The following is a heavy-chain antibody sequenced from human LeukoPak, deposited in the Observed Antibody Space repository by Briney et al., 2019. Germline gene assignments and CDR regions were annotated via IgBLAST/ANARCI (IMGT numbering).Heavy chain of an antibody. CDR3: ARDSSGYYPSFDY. V-gene: IGHV3-21*01. J-gene: IGHJ4*02. D-gene: IGHD3-22*01. Sequence: GGSLRLSCAASGFTFSSYSMNWVRQAPGKGLEWVSSISSSSSYIYYADSVKGRFTISRDNAKNSLYLQMYSLRAEDTAVYCCARDSSGYYPSFDYWGQGTLVTVSS. CDR2: ISSSSSYI. CDR1: GFTFSSYS.